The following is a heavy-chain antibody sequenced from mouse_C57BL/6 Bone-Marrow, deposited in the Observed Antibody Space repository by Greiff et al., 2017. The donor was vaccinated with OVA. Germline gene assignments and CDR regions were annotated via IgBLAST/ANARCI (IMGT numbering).Heavy chain of an antibody. Sequence: PGPGLEWTGEIDPSASYTNYNQKFKGKATLTVDTSSSTAYMQLSSLTSEDSAVYYCARGIYSWGQGTSVTVSS. CDR3: ARGIYS. CDR2: IDPSASYT. J-gene: IGHJ4*01. V-gene: IGHV1-50*01.